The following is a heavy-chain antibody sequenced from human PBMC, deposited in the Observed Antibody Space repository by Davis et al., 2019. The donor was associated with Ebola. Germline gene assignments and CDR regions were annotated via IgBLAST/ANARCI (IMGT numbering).Heavy chain of an antibody. CDR1: GFTFSSYW. V-gene: IGHV3-74*01. J-gene: IGHJ5*02. Sequence: PGGSLRLSCAASGFTFSSYWMHWVRQAPGKGLVWVSRINSDGSSTSYADSVKGRFTISRDNAKNTLYLQMNSLRAEDTAVYYCARDPDIVVEYQPDNWFDPWGQGTLVTVSS. CDR2: INSDGSST. CDR3: ARDPDIVVEYQPDNWFDP. D-gene: IGHD2-15*01.